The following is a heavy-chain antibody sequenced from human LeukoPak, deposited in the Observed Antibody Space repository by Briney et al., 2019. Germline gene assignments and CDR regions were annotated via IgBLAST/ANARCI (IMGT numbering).Heavy chain of an antibody. CDR2: ISSSSSYI. Sequence: KPGGSLRLSCAASGFTFSTYNMNWVRQAPGKGLEWVSSISSSSSYIYYADSVKSRFTISRDNAKNSLYLQMNSLRAEDTAVYYCAREDGGYPDYWGQGTLVTVSS. V-gene: IGHV3-21*01. CDR1: GFTFSTYN. J-gene: IGHJ4*02. D-gene: IGHD5-12*01. CDR3: AREDGGYPDY.